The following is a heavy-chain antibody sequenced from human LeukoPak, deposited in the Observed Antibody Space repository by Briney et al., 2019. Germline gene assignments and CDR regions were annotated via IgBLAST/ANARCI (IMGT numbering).Heavy chain of an antibody. CDR1: GGSFSGYY. CDR2: INHSGST. J-gene: IGHJ5*02. Sequence: SETLSLTCAVYGGSFSGYYWSWIRQPPGKGLEWIGEINHSGSTNYNPSLKSRATISVDTSKNQFSLKLSSVTAADTAVYYCARGRRATAMAAWGQGTLVTVSS. V-gene: IGHV4-34*01. D-gene: IGHD5-18*01. CDR3: ARGRRATAMAA.